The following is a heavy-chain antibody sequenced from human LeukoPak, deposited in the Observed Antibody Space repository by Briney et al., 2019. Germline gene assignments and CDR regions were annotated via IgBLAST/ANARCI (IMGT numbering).Heavy chain of an antibody. CDR2: ISGTAGRA. D-gene: IGHD5-18*01. J-gene: IGHJ2*01. CDR3: AKGGFDTAMVTSWYFDV. CDR1: GFRFDSYA. V-gene: IGHV3-23*01. Sequence: PGGSLRLSRAASGFRFDSYAMNWVRQAPGGGLEWVSGISGTAGRAYYADSVKGRFTISRANSKSALYLQMNSLRGDDTAIYFCAKGGFDTAMVTSWYFDVWGRGTPVTVSS.